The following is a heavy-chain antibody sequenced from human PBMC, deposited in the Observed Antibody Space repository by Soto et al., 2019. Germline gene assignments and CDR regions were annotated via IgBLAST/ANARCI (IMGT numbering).Heavy chain of an antibody. J-gene: IGHJ6*02. V-gene: IGHV3-21*01. CDR3: ARGGYSYGYFHYRMDV. CDR2: ISSSSSYI. D-gene: IGHD5-18*01. Sequence: PGGSLRLSCAASGFTFSSYSMNWVRQAPGKGLEWVSSISSSSSYIYYADSVKGRFTISRDNAKNSLYLQMNSLRAEDTAVYYCARGGYSYGYFHYRMDVWGQGTTVTVSS. CDR1: GFTFSSYS.